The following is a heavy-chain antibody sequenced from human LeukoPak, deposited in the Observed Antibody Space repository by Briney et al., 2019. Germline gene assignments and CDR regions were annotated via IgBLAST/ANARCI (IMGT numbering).Heavy chain of an antibody. CDR2: VHNVGST. V-gene: IGHV4-39*01. Sequence: SETLSLTCTVSGVSTTNGIYYWAWIRQPPGKGLEWIGSVHNVGSTYYNLSLRSRVTMSIDTSKNQFSLRLNSVTAADTAVYYCARHAEYNSGWHFYLDHWGQGILVTVSS. CDR3: ARHAEYNSGWHFYLDH. J-gene: IGHJ4*02. CDR1: GVSTTNGIYY. D-gene: IGHD6-19*01.